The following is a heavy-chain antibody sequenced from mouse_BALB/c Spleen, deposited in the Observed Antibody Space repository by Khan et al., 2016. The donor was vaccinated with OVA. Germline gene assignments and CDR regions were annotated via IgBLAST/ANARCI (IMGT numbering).Heavy chain of an antibody. J-gene: IGHJ2*01. V-gene: IGHV14-3*02. CDR3: RISTINA. Sequence: VQLKQSGPGLVRPAPSLKLSCPVSGYTIKDIYTHGLNQRPERGLEGIGGIIPANGKTKYNPKFQGKAPITEDPSPNQAYLQLSSLTSEDTAVYYCRISTINAWGQGTTLTVSS. CDR2: IIPANGKT. CDR1: GYTIKDIY.